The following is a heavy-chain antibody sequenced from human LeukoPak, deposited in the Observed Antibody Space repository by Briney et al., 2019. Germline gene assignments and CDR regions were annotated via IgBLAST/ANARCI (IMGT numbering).Heavy chain of an antibody. CDR2: ISSSSSTI. CDR1: GFTFSSYS. D-gene: IGHD7-27*01. CDR3: ARGSNWGSYYYYYMDV. J-gene: IGHJ6*03. Sequence: GGSLRLSCAASGFTFSSYSMNWVRQAPGKGLEWVSYISSSSSTIYYADSVKGRFTISRDNAKNSLYLQMNSLRAEDTAVYYCARGSNWGSYYYYYMDVWGKGTTVTVPS. V-gene: IGHV3-48*01.